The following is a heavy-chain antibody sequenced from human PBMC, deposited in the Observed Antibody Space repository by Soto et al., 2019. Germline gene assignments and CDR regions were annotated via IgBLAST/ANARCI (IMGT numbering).Heavy chain of an antibody. V-gene: IGHV1-58*01. CDR1: GFTFTSSA. D-gene: IGHD3-3*01. CDR3: ASDVYQDFWSGLMGMDV. J-gene: IGHJ6*02. Sequence: SVKVSCKASGFTFTSSAVQWVRQARGQRLEWIGWIVVGSGNTNYAQKFQERVTITRDMSTSTAYMEMSSLRSEDTAVYYCASDVYQDFWSGLMGMDVWGQGTTVTVSS. CDR2: IVVGSGNT.